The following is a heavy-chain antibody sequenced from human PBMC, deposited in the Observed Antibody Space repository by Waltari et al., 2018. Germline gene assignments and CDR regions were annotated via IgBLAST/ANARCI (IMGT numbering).Heavy chain of an antibody. CDR1: GGSITSIAYY. CDR2: IYYSGGA. V-gene: IGHV4-39*07. CDR3: ARLVGSYYFHMDV. D-gene: IGHD2-8*02. J-gene: IGHJ6*03. Sequence: QLQLQESGPGLLKPSETLSLTCSVSGGSITSIAYYWGWIRQPPGKGLEWIGRIYYSGGAYYNPSVKNRVTISVDTTKNQFSLRLYSVTAADTAVYYCARLVGSYYFHMDVWGKGTTVVISS.